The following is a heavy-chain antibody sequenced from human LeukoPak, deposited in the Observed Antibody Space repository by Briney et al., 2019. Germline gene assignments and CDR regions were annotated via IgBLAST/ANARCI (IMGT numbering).Heavy chain of an antibody. CDR2: IRSSSSYI. Sequence: SGGSLRLSCAASGFTFSSYSMNWVRQAPGKGLEWVSSIRSSSSYIYYADSVKGRFTISRDNAKNSLYLQMNSLRAEDTAVYYCARWGPYGAYPYYYYGMDVWGQGTTVTVSS. V-gene: IGHV3-21*01. CDR1: GFTFSSYS. J-gene: IGHJ6*02. CDR3: ARWGPYGAYPYYYYGMDV. D-gene: IGHD4-17*01.